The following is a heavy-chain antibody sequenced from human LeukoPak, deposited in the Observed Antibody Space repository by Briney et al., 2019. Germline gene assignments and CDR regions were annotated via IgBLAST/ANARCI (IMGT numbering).Heavy chain of an antibody. Sequence: ASVKVSCKASGYTFTGYYMHWVRQAPGQGLEWMGWINPNSGGTNYAQKFQGRVTMTRDTSISTAYMELSRLRSDDTAMYYCAIPIPDSGYEFDYRGQGTLVTVSS. CDR3: AIPIPDSGYEFDY. CDR2: INPNSGGT. D-gene: IGHD5-12*01. V-gene: IGHV1-2*02. J-gene: IGHJ4*02. CDR1: GYTFTGYY.